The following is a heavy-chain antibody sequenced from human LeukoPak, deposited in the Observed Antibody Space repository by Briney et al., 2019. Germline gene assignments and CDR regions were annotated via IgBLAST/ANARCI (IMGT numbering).Heavy chain of an antibody. V-gene: IGHV3-21*01. J-gene: IGHJ4*02. D-gene: IGHD6-6*01. Sequence: PGGSLRLSCAASGFTFSSYSMNWVRQAPGEGLEWVSSISSSSSYIYYADSVKGRFTISRDNAKNSLYLQMNSLRAEDTAVYYCARVQYSSSFDDYWGQGALVTVSS. CDR1: GFTFSSYS. CDR3: ARVQYSSSFDDY. CDR2: ISSSSSYI.